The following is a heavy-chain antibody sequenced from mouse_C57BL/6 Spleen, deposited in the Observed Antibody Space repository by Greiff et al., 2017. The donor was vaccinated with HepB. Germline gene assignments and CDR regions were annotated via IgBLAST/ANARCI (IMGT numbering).Heavy chain of an antibody. Sequence: EVQLVESGGGLVKPGGSLKLSCAASGFTFSDYGMHWVRQAPEKGLEWVAYISSGSSTIYYADTVKGRFTISRDNAKNTLFLQMTSLRSEDTAMYYCAKESYYDYDRYFDVWGTGTTVTVSS. CDR2: ISSGSSTI. J-gene: IGHJ1*03. V-gene: IGHV5-17*01. CDR1: GFTFSDYG. D-gene: IGHD2-4*01. CDR3: AKESYYDYDRYFDV.